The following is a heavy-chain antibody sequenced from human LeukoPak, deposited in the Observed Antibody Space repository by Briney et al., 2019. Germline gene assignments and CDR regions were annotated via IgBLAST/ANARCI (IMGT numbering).Heavy chain of an antibody. V-gene: IGHV3-33*01. J-gene: IGHJ6*02. CDR1: GFTFSSYG. Sequence: PGGSLRLSCAASGFTFSSYGMHWVRQAPGKGLEWVAVIWYDGSNKYYADSVKGRFTISRDNSKNTLYLQMNSLGAEDTAVYYCARERRIQLWFFGMDVWGQGTTVTVSS. CDR2: IWYDGSNK. CDR3: ARERRIQLWFFGMDV. D-gene: IGHD5-18*01.